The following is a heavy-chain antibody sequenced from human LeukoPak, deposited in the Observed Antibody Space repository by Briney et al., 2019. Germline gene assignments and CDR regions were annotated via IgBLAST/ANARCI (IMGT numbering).Heavy chain of an antibody. J-gene: IGHJ5*02. Sequence: GGSLRLSCAASGFTFSSYAMSWVRQAPGKGLEWVSAISGSGGSTYYADSVKGRFTISRDNSKNTLYLQMNSLRAEDTAVYYCARKIAVAGKVYVGWFDPWGQGILVTVSS. CDR2: ISGSGGST. D-gene: IGHD6-19*01. CDR1: GFTFSSYA. CDR3: ARKIAVAGKVYVGWFDP. V-gene: IGHV3-23*01.